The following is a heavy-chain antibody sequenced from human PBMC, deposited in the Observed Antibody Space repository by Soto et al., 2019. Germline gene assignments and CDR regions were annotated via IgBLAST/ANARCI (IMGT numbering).Heavy chain of an antibody. Sequence: GGSLRLSCAASGFIVSNNYMSWVRQAPGKGLEWVSVIYDGGSTYYAESVKDRFTISRDNSKNTLYLQVNSLRAEDTAVYYCARGHYGSPTGYFDYWGQGTQVTVAS. J-gene: IGHJ4*02. CDR2: IYDGGST. V-gene: IGHV3-66*01. CDR1: GFIVSNNY. CDR3: ARGHYGSPTGYFDY. D-gene: IGHD3-10*01.